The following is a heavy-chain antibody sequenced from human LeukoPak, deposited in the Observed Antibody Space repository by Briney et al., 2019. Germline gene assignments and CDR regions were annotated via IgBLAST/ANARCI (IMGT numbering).Heavy chain of an antibody. V-gene: IGHV3-9*03. CDR1: GFTFDDYA. CDR3: AKDSSPGYCSSTSCYYGYYFDY. J-gene: IGHJ4*02. CDR2: ISWNSGSI. Sequence: PGGSLRPPCAASGFTFDDYAMHWVRQAPGKGLEWVSGISWNSGSIGYADSVKGRFTISRDNAKNSLYLQMNSLRAEDMALYYCAKDSSPGYCSSTSCYYGYYFDYWGQGTLVTVSS. D-gene: IGHD2-2*01.